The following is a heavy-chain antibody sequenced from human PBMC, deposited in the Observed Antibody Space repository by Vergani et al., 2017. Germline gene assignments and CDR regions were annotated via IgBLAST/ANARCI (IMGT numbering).Heavy chain of an antibody. CDR1: GFTFSSHA. CDR3: ARGNYYGSGTYVDP. CDR2: IKNTGDST. D-gene: IGHD3-10*01. V-gene: IGHV3-23*01. J-gene: IGHJ5*02. Sequence: EVQLLQSEGAVVQPGGSLRLSCVASGFTFSSHAMSWVRQGHGQGLEWVSSIKNTGDSTHYADSVKGRVTISRDTSKNTLHLQINNLSVEDTAVYYCARGNYYGSGTYVDPWGQGTLVTVSS.